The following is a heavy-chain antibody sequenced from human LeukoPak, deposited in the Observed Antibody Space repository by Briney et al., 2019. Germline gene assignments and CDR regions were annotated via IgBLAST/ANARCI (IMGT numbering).Heavy chain of an antibody. CDR2: IKQGGSEK. Sequence: GGSLRLSCAASGFTFSSYWMTWVRQAPGKGLEWVANIKQGGSEKNYVESVKGRFTISRDNAKDSLYLQMNSLGVEDTAVYYCARERHYDILSGFHNYYGMDVWGQGTTVTVSS. CDR1: GFTFSSYW. V-gene: IGHV3-7*01. D-gene: IGHD3-9*01. CDR3: ARERHYDILSGFHNYYGMDV. J-gene: IGHJ6*02.